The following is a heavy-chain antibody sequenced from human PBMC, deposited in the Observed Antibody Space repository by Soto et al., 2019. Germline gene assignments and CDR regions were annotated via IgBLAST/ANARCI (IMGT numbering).Heavy chain of an antibody. V-gene: IGHV1-18*04. CDR3: ARDEGIRGLEF. J-gene: IGHJ4*02. D-gene: IGHD3-10*01. CDR1: GYTFSNYG. CDR2: ISGYNGNT. Sequence: QVQLVQSGPEVKKPGASVKVSCKASGYTFSNYGISWVRQAPGQGLEWMGWISGYNGNTAYARNLQDRVTMTIDAPTTTAYMEWRSLRSDDTAVYYCARDEGIRGLEFRGLGTLVTVSS.